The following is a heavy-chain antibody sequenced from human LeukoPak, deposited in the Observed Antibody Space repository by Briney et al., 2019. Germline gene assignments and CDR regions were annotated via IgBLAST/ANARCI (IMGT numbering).Heavy chain of an antibody. Sequence: GGSLRLSCAASGFTFDDYAMHWVRQAPGKGLEWVSGISWNSGSIGYADSVKGRFTISRDNAKNSLYLQTNSLRAEDMALYYCAKGGGYTNHDAFDIWGQGTMVTVSS. V-gene: IGHV3-9*03. J-gene: IGHJ3*02. CDR2: ISWNSGSI. CDR1: GFTFDDYA. D-gene: IGHD5-12*01. CDR3: AKGGGYTNHDAFDI.